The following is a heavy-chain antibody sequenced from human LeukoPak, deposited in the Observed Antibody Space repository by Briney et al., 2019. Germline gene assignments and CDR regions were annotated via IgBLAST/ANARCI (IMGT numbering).Heavy chain of an antibody. CDR1: GFTFSSYA. J-gene: IGHJ4*02. V-gene: IGHV3-23*01. Sequence: PGGSLRLSCAASGFTFSSYAMSWVRQAPGKGLEWVSAISGSGGSTYYADSVKGRFTISRDNSKNTLHLQMNSLRAEDTAVYYCATYYYDSSGYYVWGQGTLVTVSS. CDR3: ATYYYDSSGYYV. D-gene: IGHD3-22*01. CDR2: ISGSGGST.